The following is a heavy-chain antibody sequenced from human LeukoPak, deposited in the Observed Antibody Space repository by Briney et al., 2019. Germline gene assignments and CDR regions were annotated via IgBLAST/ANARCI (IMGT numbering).Heavy chain of an antibody. CDR2: MNPNSGNT. V-gene: IGHV1-8*01. Sequence: ASVKVSCKASGYTFTSYDINWVRQATGQGLEWMGWMNPNSGNTGYAQKFQGRGTMTRNTSISTAYMELSSLRSEDTAVYYCARSPYYYGSGSYPDWGQGTLVTVSS. CDR3: ARSPYYYGSGSYPD. CDR1: GYTFTSYD. D-gene: IGHD3-10*01. J-gene: IGHJ4*02.